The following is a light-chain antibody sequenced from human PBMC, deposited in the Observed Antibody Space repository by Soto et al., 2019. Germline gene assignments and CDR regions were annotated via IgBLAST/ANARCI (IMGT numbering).Light chain of an antibody. CDR2: ENN. CDR3: GTWDSSLSAVV. V-gene: IGLV1-51*02. CDR1: SSNIGNNY. J-gene: IGLJ2*01. Sequence: QSVLTQPPSVSAAPGQKVTISCSGSSSNIGNNYVSWYQQLPGTAPKLLICENNKRPSGIPDRFSGSKSGTSATLGITGLQTGDEADYYCGTWDSSLSAVVFGGGTKVT.